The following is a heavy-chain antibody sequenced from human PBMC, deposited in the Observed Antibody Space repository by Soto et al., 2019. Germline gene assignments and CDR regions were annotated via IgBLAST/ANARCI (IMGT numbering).Heavy chain of an antibody. CDR1: GCSISSYY. Sequence: SETLSLTCTVSGCSISSYYWSWIRQPPGKGLEWIGYIYYSGSTNYNPSLKSRVNISVDTSKNQFSLKLSSLTVADTAVYYCARHVVPAANYFAYWGQGTLVTVS. CDR3: ARHVVPAANYFAY. J-gene: IGHJ4*02. CDR2: IYYSGST. V-gene: IGHV4-59*08. D-gene: IGHD2-2*01.